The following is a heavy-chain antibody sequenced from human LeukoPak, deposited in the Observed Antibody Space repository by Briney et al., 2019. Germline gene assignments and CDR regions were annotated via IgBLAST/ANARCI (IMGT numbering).Heavy chain of an antibody. CDR2: IYYSGST. Sequence: PPETLSLTCTVSGGSTSSSRYYWGWIRQHPGKGLEWTGSIYYSGSTYYNPSLKSRVTISVDTSKNQFSLKLSSVTAADTAVYYCARLPWRVTVDYWGQGTLVTVSS. CDR1: GGSTSSSRYY. J-gene: IGHJ4*02. CDR3: ARLPWRVTVDY. D-gene: IGHD1-14*01. V-gene: IGHV4-39*01.